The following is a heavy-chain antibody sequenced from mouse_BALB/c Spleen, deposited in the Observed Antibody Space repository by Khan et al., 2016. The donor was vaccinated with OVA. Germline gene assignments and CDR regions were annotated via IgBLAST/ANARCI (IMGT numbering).Heavy chain of an antibody. CDR3: ACHLAGSLAY. J-gene: IGHJ3*01. CDR1: GFTFSSYS. V-gene: IGHV5-6*01. CDR2: ISSCGDYT. Sequence: QLEESGGDLVKPGGSLKLSCAASGFTFSSYSMSWVRQTSDKRPEWVATISSCGDYTYYLDNVMGRFTIYRDNGKDTSYLQVSILKSRGTAMYYCACHLAGSLAYWGQGTLVTVSA. D-gene: IGHD1-1*01.